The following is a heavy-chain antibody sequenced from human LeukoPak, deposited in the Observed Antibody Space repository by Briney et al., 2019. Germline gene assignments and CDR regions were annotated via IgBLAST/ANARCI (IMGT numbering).Heavy chain of an antibody. V-gene: IGHV4-39*01. D-gene: IGHD1-26*01. CDR2: IYYSGST. Sequence: SETLSLTCTVSGGSISSSSYSWGWIRQPPGKGLEWIGSIYYSGSTYYNPSLKSRVTISVDTSKNQFSLKLSSVTAADTAVYYCARFLVGATLFDPWGQGTLVTVSS. J-gene: IGHJ5*02. CDR1: GGSISSSSYS. CDR3: ARFLVGATLFDP.